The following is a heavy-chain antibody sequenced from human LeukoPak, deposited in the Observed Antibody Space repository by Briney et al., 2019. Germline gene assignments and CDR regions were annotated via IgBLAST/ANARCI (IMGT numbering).Heavy chain of an antibody. J-gene: IGHJ4*02. Sequence: GGSLRLSCAASGFTFSSYGMHWVRQAPGKGLEWVAFIRYDGSNKYYADSVKGRFTISRDNSKNTLYLQMNSLRAEDTAVYYCAKEFGVGATHPYYLDYWGQGTLVTVSS. CDR3: AKEFGVGATHPYYLDY. D-gene: IGHD1-26*01. CDR2: IRYDGSNK. V-gene: IGHV3-30*02. CDR1: GFTFSSYG.